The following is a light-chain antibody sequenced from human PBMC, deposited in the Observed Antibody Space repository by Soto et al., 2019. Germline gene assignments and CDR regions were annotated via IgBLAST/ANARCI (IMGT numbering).Light chain of an antibody. V-gene: IGKV3-15*01. CDR1: RSVNSN. CDR3: QQYQHWPLA. J-gene: IGKJ4*01. CDR2: GAS. Sequence: EIVMTQSPATLPVSPGEWATLSYRASRSVNSNIAWYQQRPGQAPRLLIYGASTRATGIPARFSGSGSGTEFTLTISSLQSEDFAVYYCQQYQHWPLAFGGGTKIDMK.